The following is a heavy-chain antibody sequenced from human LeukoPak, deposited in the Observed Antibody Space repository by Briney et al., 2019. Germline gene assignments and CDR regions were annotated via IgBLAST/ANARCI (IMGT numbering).Heavy chain of an antibody. D-gene: IGHD3-10*01. CDR1: GFTVNNYA. CDR2: ISPGGSDT. Sequence: PGGSLRHSCAASGFTVNNYAMSWVRQAPGKGLEWVSAISPGGSDTYYADSLRGRFTISRDNSKKTLSLRMSSLRAEDSAVYYCAKRGGYETMAVFDYWGQGTLVTVSS. J-gene: IGHJ4*02. CDR3: AKRGGYETMAVFDY. V-gene: IGHV3-23*01.